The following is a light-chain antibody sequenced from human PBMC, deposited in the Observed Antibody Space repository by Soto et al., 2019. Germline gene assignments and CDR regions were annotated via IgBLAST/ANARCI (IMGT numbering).Light chain of an antibody. V-gene: IGKV3D-15*01. J-gene: IGKJ4*01. Sequence: EVLMTQSPATLSLSPGERATLSCRASQSVSSNLAWYQQRRGQAPRLLIYGASSRATGIPARFSGSGSGTEFTLTISSXXXXXFAVYYCQQYDNWPPLTFGGGT. CDR2: GAS. CDR1: QSVSSN. CDR3: QQYDNWPPLT.